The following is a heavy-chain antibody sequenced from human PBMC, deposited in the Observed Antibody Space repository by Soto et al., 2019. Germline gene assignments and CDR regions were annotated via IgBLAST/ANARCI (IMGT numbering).Heavy chain of an antibody. CDR1: GGSISGSPYH. CDR2: IGDDGRV. D-gene: IGHD6-19*01. V-gene: IGHV4-39*02. CDR3: AIPTPIEVGGPDY. Sequence: PSETLSLTCTVSGGSISGSPYHWGWIRQPPGKGLEWIGSIGDDGRVYYNPSLTGRATLFVDTPKNRFSLNLNSVTAADTAVYYCAIPTPIEVGGPDYSGQGILVTVSS. J-gene: IGHJ4*02.